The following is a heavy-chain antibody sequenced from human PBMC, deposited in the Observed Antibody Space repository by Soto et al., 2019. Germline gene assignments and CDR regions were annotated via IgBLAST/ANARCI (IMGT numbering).Heavy chain of an antibody. CDR3: ARHDRLNVVDNWFDT. Sequence: PSETLSLTCTVSGGSISSSSYYWGWIRQPPGKGLEWIGSIYYSGSTYYNPSLKSRVTISVDTSKNQFSLKLSSVTAADTAVYYCARHDRLNVVDNWFDTWGQGTLVTVSS. D-gene: IGHD2-15*01. J-gene: IGHJ5*02. CDR1: GGSISSSSYY. V-gene: IGHV4-39*01. CDR2: IYYSGST.